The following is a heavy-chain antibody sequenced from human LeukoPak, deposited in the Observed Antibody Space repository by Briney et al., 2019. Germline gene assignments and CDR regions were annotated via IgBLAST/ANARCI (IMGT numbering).Heavy chain of an antibody. J-gene: IGHJ4*02. CDR3: ASWSSAFDY. V-gene: IGHV1-2*02. Sequence: ASVKVSCKASGYTFTGYNIHWVREAPGQGLEWMGWINPNSGGTKYAQKFQGRVTMTRHTSISTSYMEESSLTSDDTAVYYCASWSSAFDYWGQGTLVTVSS. CDR1: GYTFTGYN. CDR2: INPNSGGT.